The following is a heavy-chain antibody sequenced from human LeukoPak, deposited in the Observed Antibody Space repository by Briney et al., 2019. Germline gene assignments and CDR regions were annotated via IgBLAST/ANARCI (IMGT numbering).Heavy chain of an antibody. CDR1: GFTFDDYA. J-gene: IGHJ4*02. CDR3: ARDREWLASNYFDY. Sequence: GRSLRPSCAASGFTFDDYAMHWVRQAPGKGLEWVSGISWNSGSIGYADSVKGRFTISRDNAKNSLYLQMNSLRAEDTAVYYCARDREWLASNYFDYWGQGTPVTVSS. D-gene: IGHD6-19*01. CDR2: ISWNSGSI. V-gene: IGHV3-9*01.